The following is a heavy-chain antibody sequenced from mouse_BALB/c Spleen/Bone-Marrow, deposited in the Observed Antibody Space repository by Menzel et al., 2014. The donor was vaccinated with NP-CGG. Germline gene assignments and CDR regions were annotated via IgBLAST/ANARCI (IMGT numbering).Heavy chain of an antibody. V-gene: IGHV5-17*02. CDR3: TRGGNWDDFDY. CDR2: ISSGSSTI. J-gene: IGHJ2*01. D-gene: IGHD4-1*01. Sequence: VQLKDSGGGLVQPGGSRKLSCAASGFTFSSFGMRWVRQAPEKGLEWVAYISSGSSTIFYADTVKGRFTASRDNPKNTLFMQMTSLRSEDTAMYYCTRGGNWDDFDYWGQGTTHTVSS. CDR1: GFTFSSFG.